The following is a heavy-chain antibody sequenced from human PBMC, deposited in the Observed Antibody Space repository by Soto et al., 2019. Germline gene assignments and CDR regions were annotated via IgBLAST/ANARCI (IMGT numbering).Heavy chain of an antibody. CDR1: GGSISSYY. V-gene: IGHV4-59*01. Sequence: PSETLSLTCTVSGGSISSYYWSWIRQPPGKGLEWIGYIYYSGSTNYNPSLKSRVTISVDTSKNQFTLKLSSVTAADTAVYYCAGHGESHYYYMDVWGKGTTVTVSS. CDR3: AGHGESHYYYMDV. CDR2: IYYSGST. D-gene: IGHD4-17*01. J-gene: IGHJ6*03.